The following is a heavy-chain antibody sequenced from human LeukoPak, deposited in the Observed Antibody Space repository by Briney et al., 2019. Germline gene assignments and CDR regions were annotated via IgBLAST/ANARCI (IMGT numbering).Heavy chain of an antibody. V-gene: IGHV3-9*01. CDR3: ATNGLHFWSGYYDY. J-gene: IGHJ4*02. Sequence: GGSLRLSCAASGFTFDDYAMHWVRQAPGKGLEWVSGISWHSGSIDYADSVKGRFTISRDNAKNSLYLQMNSLRAEDTALYYCATNGLHFWSGYYDYWGQGTLVTVSS. D-gene: IGHD3-3*02. CDR2: ISWHSGSI. CDR1: GFTFDDYA.